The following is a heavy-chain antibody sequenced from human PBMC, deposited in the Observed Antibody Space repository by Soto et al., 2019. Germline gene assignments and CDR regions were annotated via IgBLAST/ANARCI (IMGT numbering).Heavy chain of an antibody. D-gene: IGHD3-22*01. V-gene: IGHV1-69*13. CDR1: GGTFSSYA. CDR2: IIPIFGTA. Sequence: SVKVSCKASGGTFSSYAISWVRQAPGQGLEWMGGIIPIFGTANYAQKFQGRVTITADESTSTAYMELSSLRSEDTAVYYCARGGDYYDSSGHFDYWGQGTLVTVSS. J-gene: IGHJ4*02. CDR3: ARGGDYYDSSGHFDY.